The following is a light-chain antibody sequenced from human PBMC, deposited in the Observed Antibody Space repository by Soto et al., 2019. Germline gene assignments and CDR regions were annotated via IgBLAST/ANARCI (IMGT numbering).Light chain of an antibody. CDR3: QQYNHWPALS. V-gene: IGKV3-20*01. Sequence: DIVLTHYPGTLSFSPGERATFSCTASQSVSSNYLAWYQQKPGHTPKFLIYRASTRATGIPDRFSGSGSGTDFNLTISRLEAHDFAVYYSQQYNHWPALSIGQGERL. J-gene: IGKJ5*01. CDR1: QSVSSNY. CDR2: RAS.